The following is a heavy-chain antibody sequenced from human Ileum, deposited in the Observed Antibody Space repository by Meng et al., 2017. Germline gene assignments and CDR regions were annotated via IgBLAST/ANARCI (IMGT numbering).Heavy chain of an antibody. Sequence: GGSLRLSCATTGFTFSSFWMSWVRQAPGKGLEWVANIKQDGTEEYYVDSVKGRFTISRDNAKKTLFLQMNVLRAEDTALYYCVTDSLVDASGKCVGKGEYWGQGTLVTVSS. D-gene: IGHD3-10*01. CDR2: IKQDGTEE. CDR1: GFTFSSFW. J-gene: IGHJ4*02. CDR3: VTDSLVDASGKCVGKGEY. V-gene: IGHV3-7*03.